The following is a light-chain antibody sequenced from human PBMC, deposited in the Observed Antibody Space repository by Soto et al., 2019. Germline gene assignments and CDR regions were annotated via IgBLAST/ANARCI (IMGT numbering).Light chain of an antibody. V-gene: IGLV1-40*01. Sequence: QSVLTQPPSVSGAPGQRVTISCTGSSSNIGAGYDVNWYQQLPGRAPKLLIYGNTNRPSGVPDRFSGSKSGTSGSLAISGRQTEDEAEYYCQSWDTSLRGSVFGGGTKLTVL. J-gene: IGLJ2*01. CDR3: QSWDTSLRGSV. CDR1: SSNIGAGYD. CDR2: GNT.